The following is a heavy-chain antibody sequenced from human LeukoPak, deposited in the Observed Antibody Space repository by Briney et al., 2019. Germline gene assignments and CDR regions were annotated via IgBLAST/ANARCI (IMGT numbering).Heavy chain of an antibody. CDR3: AESPMTRVTTGGFDF. J-gene: IGHJ4*02. CDR1: GFTFNSYG. CDR2: ISSSGGST. Sequence: GGSLRLSCAASGFTFNSYGMSWVRQAPGKGLQWVSSISSSGGSTYYVVSVKGRFTISRDNSKNTLYLQMNSLRAEDTAVYYCAESPMTRVTTGGFDFWGQGTLVTVSS. V-gene: IGHV3-23*01. D-gene: IGHD4-17*01.